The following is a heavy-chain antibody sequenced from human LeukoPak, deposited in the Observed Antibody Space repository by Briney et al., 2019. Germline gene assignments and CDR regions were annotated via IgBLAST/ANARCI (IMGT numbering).Heavy chain of an antibody. J-gene: IGHJ4*02. CDR1: GGSVSAYY. Sequence: SETLSLTCAVYGGSVSAYYWNWIRQPPGKGLEWIGYIYYSGSTNYNPSLKSRVTISVDTSKNQFSLKLSSVTAADTAVYYCARAESSSWVPEFDYWGQGTLVTVSS. D-gene: IGHD6-13*01. CDR3: ARAESSSWVPEFDY. V-gene: IGHV4-59*02. CDR2: IYYSGST.